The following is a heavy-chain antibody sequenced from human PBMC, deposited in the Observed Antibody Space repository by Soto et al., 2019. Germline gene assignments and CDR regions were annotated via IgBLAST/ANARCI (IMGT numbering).Heavy chain of an antibody. CDR1: GDSVSSNSAA. J-gene: IGHJ3*02. Sequence: SQTLSLPCAISGDSVSSNSAAWNWIRQSPSRGLEWLGRTYYRSKWYNDYAVSVKSRITINPDTSKNQFSLQLHSVTPEDTAVYYCARDRSVVVAASKMYAFDIWGQGTMVTVSS. CDR3: ARDRSVVVAASKMYAFDI. CDR2: TYYRSKWYN. V-gene: IGHV6-1*01. D-gene: IGHD2-15*01.